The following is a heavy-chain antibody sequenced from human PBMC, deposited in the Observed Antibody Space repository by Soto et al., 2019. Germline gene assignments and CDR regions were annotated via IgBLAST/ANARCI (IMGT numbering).Heavy chain of an antibody. Sequence: GGSLRLSCAASGFTFDNYVMSWVRQAPGRGLEWVSGVTAGGGATYYADSVKGRFTISRDNSKNTLYLQLNSLRVEDTAVYKCAKHGGPWLHENLDYWGQGTLVTVSS. CDR1: GFTFDNYV. J-gene: IGHJ4*02. V-gene: IGHV3-23*01. CDR2: VTAGGGAT. CDR3: AKHGGPWLHENLDY. D-gene: IGHD3-16*01.